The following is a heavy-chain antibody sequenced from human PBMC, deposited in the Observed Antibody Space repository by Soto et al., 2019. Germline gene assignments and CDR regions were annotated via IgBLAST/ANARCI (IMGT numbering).Heavy chain of an antibody. Sequence: QVQLVQSGAEVKKPGASVKVSCKASGYTFTRYNVHWVRQAPGQGLEWMAIINPSGGTTYYVQKFEGRVTLTTDTSTSTVYMELSSLRPDDTAVYYCARVRGGGSEYFFDYWGQGTLVTVSS. CDR1: GYTFTRYN. CDR3: ARVRGGGSEYFFDY. V-gene: IGHV1-46*01. CDR2: INPSGGTT. D-gene: IGHD2-15*01. J-gene: IGHJ4*02.